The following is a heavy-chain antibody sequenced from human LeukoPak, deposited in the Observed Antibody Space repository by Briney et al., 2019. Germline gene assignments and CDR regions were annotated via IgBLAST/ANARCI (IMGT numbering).Heavy chain of an antibody. CDR2: IYTSGST. CDR1: GGSISSGSYY. CDR3: ARVGCSSTSCYMMQAYYFDY. V-gene: IGHV4-61*02. J-gene: IGHJ4*02. D-gene: IGHD2-2*02. Sequence: SQTLSLTCTVSGGSISSGSYYWSWIRQPAGKGLEWIGRIYTSGSTNYNPSLKSRVTISVDTSKNQFSLKLSSVTAADTAVYYCARVGCSSTSCYMMQAYYFDYWGQGTLVTVSS.